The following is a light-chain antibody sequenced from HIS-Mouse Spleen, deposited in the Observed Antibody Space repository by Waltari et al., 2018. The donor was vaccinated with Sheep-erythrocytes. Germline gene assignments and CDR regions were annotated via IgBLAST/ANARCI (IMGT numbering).Light chain of an antibody. Sequence: QSALTQPRSVSGSPGQSVTISCTGTSSDVGGYNYVSWYQQHPGKAPKPMIYDVSKRPSVVPDRLAGSKSGNTASLTISGLQAEDEADYYCCSYAGSYNHVFATGTKVTVL. CDR2: DVS. V-gene: IGLV2-11*01. J-gene: IGLJ1*01. CDR3: CSYAGSYNHV. CDR1: SSDVGGYNY.